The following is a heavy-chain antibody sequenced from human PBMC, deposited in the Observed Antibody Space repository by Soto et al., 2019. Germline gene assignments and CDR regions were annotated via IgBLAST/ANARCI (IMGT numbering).Heavy chain of an antibody. D-gene: IGHD6-6*01. CDR3: ARNPPVGWQLGGSYYYYMDV. CDR2: IKQDGSEK. J-gene: IGHJ6*03. CDR1: GFTFSSYW. V-gene: IGHV3-7*01. Sequence: GGSLRLSCAASGFTFSSYWMSWVRQAPGKGLEWVANIKQDGSEKYYVDSVKGRFTISRENAKNSLYLQMNSLRAEDTAVYYCARNPPVGWQLGGSYYYYMDVWGKGTTVTVSS.